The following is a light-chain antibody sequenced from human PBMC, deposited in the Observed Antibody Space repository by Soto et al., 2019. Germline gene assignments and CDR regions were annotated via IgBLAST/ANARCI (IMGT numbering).Light chain of an antibody. CDR2: AAS. J-gene: IGKJ2*01. CDR3: QQSYSIPYV. CDR1: QSISTY. Sequence: DIQMTQSPSYLSASVGDRVTITCRASQSISTYVNWYQQKPWKAPQLLIHAASSLQGGVPSRFSGSGSGTDFTLTISSLHPEDFAKYYCQQSYSIPYVFGQATKLEIE. V-gene: IGKV1-39*01.